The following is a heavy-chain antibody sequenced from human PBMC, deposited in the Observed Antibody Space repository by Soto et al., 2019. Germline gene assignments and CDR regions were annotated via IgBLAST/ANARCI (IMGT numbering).Heavy chain of an antibody. V-gene: IGHV3-9*01. D-gene: IGHD2-2*03. CDR3: AKDNDLDRDGPFDY. J-gene: IGHJ4*02. Sequence: EMQLVESGGGSVQPGRSLRLSCAASGFSFDDYGMHWVRQGPGKGLEWVSGISWNSGDIYYADSVKGGFTISRDNAKKSLYLQMNSLRTEDTALYYCAKDNDLDRDGPFDYWGQGILVTVSS. CDR2: ISWNSGDI. CDR1: GFSFDDYG.